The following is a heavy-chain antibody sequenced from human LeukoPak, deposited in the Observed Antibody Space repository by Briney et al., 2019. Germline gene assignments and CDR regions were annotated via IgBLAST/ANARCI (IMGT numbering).Heavy chain of an antibody. Sequence: GGSLRLSCAASGFTFSSYSMNWVRQAPGKGLEWASSISSSSSYIYYADSVKGRFTISRDNAKNSLYLQMNSLRAEDTAVYYCAKWLGGALDIWGQGTMVTVSS. CDR2: ISSSSSYI. CDR1: GFTFSSYS. D-gene: IGHD5-24*01. V-gene: IGHV3-21*01. CDR3: AKWLGGALDI. J-gene: IGHJ3*02.